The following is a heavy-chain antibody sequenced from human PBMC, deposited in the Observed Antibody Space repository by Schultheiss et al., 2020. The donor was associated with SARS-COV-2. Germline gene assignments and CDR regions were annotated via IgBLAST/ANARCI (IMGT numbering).Heavy chain of an antibody. CDR3: ARDGGDAFDY. D-gene: IGHD3-10*01. V-gene: IGHV3-21*01. CDR2: ISSSSSYI. CDR1: GFTFSNYA. J-gene: IGHJ4*02. Sequence: GGSLRLSCAASGFTFSNYAMSWVRQAPGKGLEWVSSISSSSSYIYYADSVKGRFTISRDNAKNSLYLQMNSLRAEDTAVYYCARDGGDAFDYWGQGTLVTVSS.